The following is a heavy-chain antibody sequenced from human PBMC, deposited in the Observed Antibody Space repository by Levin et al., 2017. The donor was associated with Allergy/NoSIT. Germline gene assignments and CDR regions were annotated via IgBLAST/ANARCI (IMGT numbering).Heavy chain of an antibody. CDR1: GFTFSSYA. CDR2: ISYDGSNK. Sequence: GGSLRLSCAASGFTFSSYAMHWVRQAPGKGLEWVAVISYDGSNKYYADSVKGRFTISRDNSKNTLYLQMNSLRAEDTAVYYCARDRGSGYYVFDYWGQGTLVTVSS. CDR3: ARDRGSGYYVFDY. J-gene: IGHJ4*02. V-gene: IGHV3-30*04. D-gene: IGHD3-22*01.